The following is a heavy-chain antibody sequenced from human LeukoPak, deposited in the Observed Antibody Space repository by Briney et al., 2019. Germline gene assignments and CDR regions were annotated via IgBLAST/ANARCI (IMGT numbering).Heavy chain of an antibody. CDR1: GFTFSSYA. CDR3: ARAYQWSLTPGGIYYYYYYGMDV. J-gene: IGHJ6*02. Sequence: GGSLRLSCAASGFTFSSYAMSWVRQAPGKGLEWVSAISGSGGSTYYADSVKGRFTISRDNSKNTLYLQMNSLRAEDTAVYYCARAYQWSLTPGGIYYYYYYGMDVWGQGTTVTVSS. CDR2: ISGSGGST. D-gene: IGHD1-26*01. V-gene: IGHV3-23*01.